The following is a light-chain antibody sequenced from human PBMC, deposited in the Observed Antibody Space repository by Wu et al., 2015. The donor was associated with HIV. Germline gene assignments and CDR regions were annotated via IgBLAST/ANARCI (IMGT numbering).Light chain of an antibody. CDR1: HDIRND. Sequence: AIQMTQSPSSLSASVGDSVTITCRASHDIRNDLGWYQQKPGKAPKLLIFAASNLHTGVPSRFSGSASGTDFTLAISSLQPEDFATYYCLQDYTYPHSFGQGTKLEIK. J-gene: IGKJ2*01. CDR3: LQDYTYPHS. V-gene: IGKV1-6*01. CDR2: AAS.